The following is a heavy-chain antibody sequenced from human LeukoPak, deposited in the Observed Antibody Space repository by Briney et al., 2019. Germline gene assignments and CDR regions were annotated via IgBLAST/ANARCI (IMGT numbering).Heavy chain of an antibody. CDR3: AKKAQYNGDYPLDY. V-gene: IGHV3-23*01. CDR2: TSDRGDYT. Sequence: GGSLRLSCAASGFTFTSYSMSWVRQAPGKGLEWVSGTSDRGDYTYYADSVKGRFTISRDDSKNTLYLQMNSLRAEDTALYFCAKKAQYNGDYPLDYWGQGTLVTVSS. J-gene: IGHJ4*02. CDR1: GFTFTSYS. D-gene: IGHD1-7*01.